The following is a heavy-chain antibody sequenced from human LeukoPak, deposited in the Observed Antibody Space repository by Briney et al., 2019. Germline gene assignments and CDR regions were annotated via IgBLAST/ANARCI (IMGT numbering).Heavy chain of an antibody. CDR1: GFTFSDYY. CDR2: ISSSGSTI. J-gene: IGHJ3*02. V-gene: IGHV3-11*04. D-gene: IGHD2-15*01. Sequence: GGSLRLSCAASGFTFSDYYMSWIRQAPGKGLEWVSYISSSGSTIYYADSVKGRFTITRDNAKNSLYLQMNSLRAEDTAVYYCATEELGYCSGGSCYDAFDIWGQGTMVTVSS. CDR3: ATEELGYCSGGSCYDAFDI.